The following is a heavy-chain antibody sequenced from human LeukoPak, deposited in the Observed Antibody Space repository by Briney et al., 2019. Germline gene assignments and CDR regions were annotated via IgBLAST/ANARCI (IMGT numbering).Heavy chain of an antibody. CDR2: MNPNSGST. CDR3: ERGRSTGYPYSFEY. Sequence: ASVKDSCKASGYTFTSYDINWVRQATGQGLEWMGWMNPNSGSTGYAQKFQGRFTITRNPSISTAYIALRGLTSDDTPLYYCERGRSTGYPYSFEYWGQGTLVTVSS. CDR1: GYTFTSYD. V-gene: IGHV1-8*03. D-gene: IGHD5-12*01. J-gene: IGHJ4*02.